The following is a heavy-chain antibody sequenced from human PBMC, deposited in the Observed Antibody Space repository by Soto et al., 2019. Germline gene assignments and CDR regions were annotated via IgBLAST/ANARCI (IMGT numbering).Heavy chain of an antibody. J-gene: IGHJ6*03. Sequence: SSETLSLTCTVSGGSISSFYCSCIRQPPGKGLEWIGYIYYSGSTNYNPSLKSRVTISVDTSKNQFSLKLSSVTAADTAVYYSARHYWYQPLGYMDVWGKGTTVTVSS. CDR1: GGSISSFY. CDR2: IYYSGST. V-gene: IGHV4-59*08. D-gene: IGHD2-2*01. CDR3: ARHYWYQPLGYMDV.